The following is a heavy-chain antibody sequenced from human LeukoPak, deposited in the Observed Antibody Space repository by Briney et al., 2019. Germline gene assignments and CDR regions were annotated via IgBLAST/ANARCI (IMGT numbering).Heavy chain of an antibody. V-gene: IGHV3-23*01. CDR3: AGDHSSSWAYYFDY. J-gene: IGHJ4*02. Sequence: GGSLRLSCAASGFTFSSYAMSWVRQAPGNGLEWVSVISGGVTYYADSVKGRFTISRDNAKNSLYLQMNSLRAEDTAVYYCAGDHSSSWAYYFDYWGQGTLVTVSS. D-gene: IGHD6-13*01. CDR2: ISGGVT. CDR1: GFTFSSYA.